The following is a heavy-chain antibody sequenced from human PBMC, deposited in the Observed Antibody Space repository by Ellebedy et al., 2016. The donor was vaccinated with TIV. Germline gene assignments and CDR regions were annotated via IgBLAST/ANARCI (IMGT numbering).Heavy chain of an antibody. J-gene: IGHJ4*02. CDR1: GFTFSAYW. V-gene: IGHV3-7*01. CDR2: IKQDGSEK. Sequence: GGSLRLSXAAFGFTFSAYWMHWVRQAPGKGLEWVANIKQDGSEKYYVDSVKGRFTISRDNAKNSLYLQMNSLRAEDTAVYYCARALGGGHCYWGQGTLVTVSS. D-gene: IGHD2-21*02. CDR3: ARALGGGHCY.